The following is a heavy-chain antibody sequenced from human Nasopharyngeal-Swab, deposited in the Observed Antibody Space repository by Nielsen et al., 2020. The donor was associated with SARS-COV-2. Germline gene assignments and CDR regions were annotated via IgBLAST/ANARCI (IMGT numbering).Heavy chain of an antibody. CDR1: GYSFSSGYY. CDR2: IYHRGST. D-gene: IGHD3-10*01. J-gene: IGHJ5*02. V-gene: IGHV4-38-2*02. CDR3: ARKYGSGSYIGFDP. Sequence: SETLSLTCTVSGYSFSSGYYWGWIRQPPGKGLEWIGSIYHRGSTYYNPSLKSRVTISLDTSKNQFFLRLSAVTAADTAVYFCARKYGSGSYIGFDPWGQGTLVTVSS.